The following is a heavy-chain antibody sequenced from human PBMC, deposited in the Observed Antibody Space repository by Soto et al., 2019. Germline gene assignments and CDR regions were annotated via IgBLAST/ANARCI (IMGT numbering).Heavy chain of an antibody. J-gene: IGHJ4*02. CDR3: AREALYCSGGSCHDDY. V-gene: IGHV4-34*01. Sequence: QVQLQQWGAGLLKPSETLSLTCAVYGGSFSGYYWSWIRQPPGKGLEWIGEINHSGSTNYNPSLKCRVTISVDTSKNQFSLKLSSVTAADTAVYYCAREALYCSGGSCHDDYWGQGTLVTVSS. CDR2: INHSGST. D-gene: IGHD2-15*01. CDR1: GGSFSGYY.